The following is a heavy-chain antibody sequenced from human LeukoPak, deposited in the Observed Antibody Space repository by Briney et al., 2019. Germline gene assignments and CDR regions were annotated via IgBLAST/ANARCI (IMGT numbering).Heavy chain of an antibody. Sequence: GGSLRLPCAASGFRFSSFGMHWVRQAPGKGLDWVAVIWSDSSYIYYADSVKGRSTISRDNSKNTLYLQMNSLRAEDTAVYYCAKIVQYTAATRTGLESWGQGSLVTVSP. J-gene: IGHJ4*02. V-gene: IGHV3-33*06. CDR3: AKIVQYTAATRTGLES. D-gene: IGHD6-13*01. CDR1: GFRFSSFG. CDR2: IWSDSSYI.